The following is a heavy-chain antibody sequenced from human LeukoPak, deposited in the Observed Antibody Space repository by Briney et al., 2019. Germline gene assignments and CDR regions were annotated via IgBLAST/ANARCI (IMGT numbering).Heavy chain of an antibody. CDR2: INPDGSRT. V-gene: IGHV3-74*01. CDR3: ARVETGQWYFDL. D-gene: IGHD1-14*01. Sequence: GGSLRLSCAASGFTFSSYWMHWVRQAPGKGLVWVSRINPDGSRTSYADSVKGRFTIFRDNAKDTLYLQMNSLRAEDTAVYYCARVETGQWYFDLWGRGTLVTVSS. J-gene: IGHJ2*01. CDR1: GFTFSSYW.